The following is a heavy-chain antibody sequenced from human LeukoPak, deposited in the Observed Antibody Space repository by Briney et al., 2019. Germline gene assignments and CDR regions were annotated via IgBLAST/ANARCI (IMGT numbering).Heavy chain of an antibody. Sequence: PSETLSLTCTVSSGSISSDGYYWSWIRQPPGKGLEWIGYIYHSGSAYYRPSLKSRVTISVDTSKNQFSLKLSSVTAADTAVYYCARADTAMVVRYWGQGTLVTVSS. V-gene: IGHV4-30-2*01. J-gene: IGHJ4*02. CDR3: ARADTAMVVRY. D-gene: IGHD5-18*01. CDR1: SGSISSDGYY. CDR2: IYHSGSA.